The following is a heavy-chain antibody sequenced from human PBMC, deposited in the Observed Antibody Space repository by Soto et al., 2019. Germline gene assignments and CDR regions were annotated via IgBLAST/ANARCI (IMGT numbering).Heavy chain of an antibody. CDR3: ARVQGVVFLAQWFFDL. CDR2: ISHTGKT. Sequence: QVQLQESGPRLVKPSQTLSLSCSVSGDYITRGDHYWSWIRQYPGKCLEWIGYISHTGKTYYSPSLKSRATISVETSQNHFSLRLPSVTSADTAVYYCARVQGVVFLAQWFFDLWGRGTLVTVSS. CDR1: GDYITRGDHY. V-gene: IGHV4-31*03. J-gene: IGHJ2*01. D-gene: IGHD3-3*01.